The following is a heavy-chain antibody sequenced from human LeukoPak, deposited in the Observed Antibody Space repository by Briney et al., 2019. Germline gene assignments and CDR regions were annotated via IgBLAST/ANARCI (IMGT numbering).Heavy chain of an antibody. Sequence: GGSLRLSCAASGFTFSSYAMSWVRQAPGKGLEWVSAISGSGDTTYYADSVKGRFTISRDNSENTLYLQMSSLRADDTAVYYCAKDPNYYDSSGHTHYFDNWGQGTLVTVSS. D-gene: IGHD3-22*01. V-gene: IGHV3-23*01. J-gene: IGHJ4*02. CDR3: AKDPNYYDSSGHTHYFDN. CDR1: GFTFSSYA. CDR2: ISGSGDTT.